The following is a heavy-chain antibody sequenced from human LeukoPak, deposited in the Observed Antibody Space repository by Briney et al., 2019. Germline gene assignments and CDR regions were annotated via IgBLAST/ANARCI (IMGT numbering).Heavy chain of an antibody. CDR1: GFTFSSYW. CDR3: AGEASIAAAGTDAFDI. J-gene: IGHJ3*02. V-gene: IGHV3-7*01. CDR2: IKQDGSEK. D-gene: IGHD6-13*01. Sequence: GGSLRLSCAASGFTFSSYWMSWVRQAPGKGLEWVANIKQDGSEKYYVDSVKGRFTISRDNAKNSLYLQMNSLRAEDTAVYYCAGEASIAAAGTDAFDIWGQGTMVTVSS.